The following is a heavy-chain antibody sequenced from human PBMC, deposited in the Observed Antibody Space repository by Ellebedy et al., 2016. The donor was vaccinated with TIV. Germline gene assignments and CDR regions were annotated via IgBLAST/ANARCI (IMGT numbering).Heavy chain of an antibody. CDR1: GGSFRDYA. CDR3: ARVRRGSSGMDV. D-gene: IGHD6-13*01. J-gene: IGHJ6*02. Sequence: ASVKVSCKTSGGSFRDYAISWVRQAPGQGLEWMGWINPDSGGTNFAQKFHGRVTMTRDTSVNTAYMELSRLESDDTAVYYCARVRRGSSGMDVWGQGTTVTVSS. V-gene: IGHV1-2*02. CDR2: INPDSGGT.